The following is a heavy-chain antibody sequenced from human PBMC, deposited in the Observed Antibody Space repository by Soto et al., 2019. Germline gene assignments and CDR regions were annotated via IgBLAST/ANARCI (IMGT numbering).Heavy chain of an antibody. CDR1: GLTFGSRA. J-gene: IGHJ4*02. D-gene: IGHD3-10*01. CDR2: ITDNGGDA. Sequence: GGSLRLSCVASGLTFGSRAMSWVRQAPGEGLQWVATITDNGGDAKYADSVRGRFVISRDDSKKTLYLQMTSLTAEDSAMYFCARGSTESYPGSRIFDFWGRGTLVTVSS. CDR3: ARGSTESYPGSRIFDF. V-gene: IGHV3-23*01.